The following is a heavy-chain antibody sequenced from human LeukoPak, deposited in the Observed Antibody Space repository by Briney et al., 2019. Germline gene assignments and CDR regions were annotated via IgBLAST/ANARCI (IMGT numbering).Heavy chain of an antibody. Sequence: GGSLRLSCAAPGFXFDNYAMHWVRQAPGKGLEWVSLISGDGGSTFYADSVRGRFTISRDNTRKSLSLQMSSLRSEDTALYYCARESETSGWYDYWGQGTLVTVSS. CDR3: ARESETSGWYDY. CDR1: GFXFDNYA. V-gene: IGHV3-43*02. D-gene: IGHD6-19*01. J-gene: IGHJ4*02. CDR2: ISGDGGST.